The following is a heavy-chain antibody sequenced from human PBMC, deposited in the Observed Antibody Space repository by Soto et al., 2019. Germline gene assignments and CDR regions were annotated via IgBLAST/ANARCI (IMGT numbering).Heavy chain of an antibody. CDR1: GYSFTYYD. J-gene: IGHJ4*02. CDR3: ARLLEECGSTSCYGEGFSDY. D-gene: IGHD2-2*01. Sequence: ASVKGSCKTSGYSFTYYDMHWVRQAPGQGLEWMGIINPIGGSTSYAQKFQGRVTMTRDTSTSTVYMELSSLRSEDTAVYYCARLLEECGSTSCYGEGFSDYWGQGTLVTVSS. CDR2: INPIGGST. V-gene: IGHV1-46*03.